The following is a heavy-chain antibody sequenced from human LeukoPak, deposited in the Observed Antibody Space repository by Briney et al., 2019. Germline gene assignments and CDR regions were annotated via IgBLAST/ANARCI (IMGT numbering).Heavy chain of an antibody. CDR3: ARGNPNAFDI. V-gene: IGHV4-59*01. CDR2: IYYSGST. J-gene: IGHJ3*02. CDR1: SASISSYY. Sequence: SETLSLTCTVSSASISSYYWSWIRQPPGKGLEWIGYIYYSGSTNYNPSLKSRVTISVDTSKSQFSLKMSSVTAADTAVYYCARGNPNAFDIWGQGTMVTVSS.